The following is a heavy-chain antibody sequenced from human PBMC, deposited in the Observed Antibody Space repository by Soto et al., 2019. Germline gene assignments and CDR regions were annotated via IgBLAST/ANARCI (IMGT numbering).Heavy chain of an antibody. J-gene: IGHJ4*02. CDR1: GFTFSGSA. Sequence: EVQLVESGGGLVQPGGSLKLSCAASGFTFSGSAMHWVRQASGKGLEWVGRIRSKANSYAKAYAASVKGRFTISRDDSKNTAYLQMNSLKTEDTAVYYCTRYPDIAVAANFDYWGQGTLVTVSS. CDR3: TRYPDIAVAANFDY. CDR2: IRSKANSYAK. V-gene: IGHV3-73*02. D-gene: IGHD6-19*01.